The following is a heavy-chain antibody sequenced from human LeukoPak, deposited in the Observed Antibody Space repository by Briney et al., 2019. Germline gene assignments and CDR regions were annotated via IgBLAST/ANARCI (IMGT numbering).Heavy chain of an antibody. J-gene: IGHJ4*02. V-gene: IGHV3-23*01. Sequence: PGGSLRLSCAASGFTFGTSAMSWVRQAPGKGPEWVSTFGRSGSDTYYSDSVKGRFTILRDNSKNTLYLQMNSLRDEDTAVYYCAKGSLGSWYYFDYWGQGTLVTVSS. CDR1: GFTFGTSA. CDR2: FGRSGSDT. D-gene: IGHD6-13*01. CDR3: AKGSLGSWYYFDY.